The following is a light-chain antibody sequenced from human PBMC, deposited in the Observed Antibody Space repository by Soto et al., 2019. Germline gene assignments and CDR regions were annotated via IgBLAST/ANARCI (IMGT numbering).Light chain of an antibody. Sequence: EIVLTQSPGTLSLSPGERATLSCRASQSVSSSYLAWYQQNRGQAPRLLIYGASSRAPGIPDRFGGSGSGTDFTLSISRLEPEDFAVYYCHQYGSSRWTFGQGTKVEI. CDR1: QSVSSSY. CDR3: HQYGSSRWT. J-gene: IGKJ1*01. V-gene: IGKV3-20*01. CDR2: GAS.